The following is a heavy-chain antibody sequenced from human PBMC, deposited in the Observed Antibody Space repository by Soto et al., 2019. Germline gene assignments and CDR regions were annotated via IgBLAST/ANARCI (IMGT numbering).Heavy chain of an antibody. CDR1: GYTFTSYA. D-gene: IGHD2-8*01. Sequence: ASVKVSCKASGYTFTSYAMHWVRQAPGQRLEWMGWINAGKGNTKYSQKFQGRVTITRDTSASTAYMELSSLRSEDTAVYYCARVYCTNGVCHTYDYWGQGTLVTVSS. CDR3: ARVYCTNGVCHTYDY. V-gene: IGHV1-3*01. J-gene: IGHJ4*02. CDR2: INAGKGNT.